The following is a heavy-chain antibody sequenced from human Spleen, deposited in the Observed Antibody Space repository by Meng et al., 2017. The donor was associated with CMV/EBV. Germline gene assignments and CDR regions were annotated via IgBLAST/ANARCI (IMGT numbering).Heavy chain of an antibody. Sequence: ASVKVSCKASGYNFTGYYMHWVRQAPGQGLEWMGWINPNSGGTTYAQKFQGRVTMTGDTSITTAYMEVSRLRSDDTAVYYCARDRAYIVVVPAATSIQLWTNGMDVWGQGTTVTVSS. CDR1: GYNFTGYY. V-gene: IGHV1-2*02. CDR2: INPNSGGT. CDR3: ARDRAYIVVVPAATSIQLWTNGMDV. J-gene: IGHJ6*02. D-gene: IGHD2-2*01.